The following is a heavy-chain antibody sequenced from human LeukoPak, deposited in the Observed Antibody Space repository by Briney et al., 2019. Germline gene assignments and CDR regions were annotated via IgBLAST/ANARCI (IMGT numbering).Heavy chain of an antibody. Sequence: GGSLRLSCAASGFTFSSYAMHWVRQAPGKGLEWVAVISYDGSNKYYADSVKGRFTISRDNSKNTLYLQMNSLRAEDTAVYYCARDPYSSSPNYFDYWGQGTLVTVSS. D-gene: IGHD6-6*01. V-gene: IGHV3-30*04. CDR3: ARDPYSSSPNYFDY. CDR1: GFTFSSYA. J-gene: IGHJ4*02. CDR2: ISYDGSNK.